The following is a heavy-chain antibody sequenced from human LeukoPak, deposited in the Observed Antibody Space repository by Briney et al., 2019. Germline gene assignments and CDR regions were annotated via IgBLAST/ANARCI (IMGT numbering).Heavy chain of an antibody. CDR2: ISSSSSYI. CDR3: AKLSSSSSTIYWFFDL. J-gene: IGHJ2*01. V-gene: IGHV3-21*04. D-gene: IGHD6-6*01. CDR1: GFTFSSYS. Sequence: GSLRLSCAASGFTFSSYSMNWVRQAPGKGLEWVPCISSSSSYIYYADSVKGRFTISRDNSQNTLYLQMSALRDEDTATYYCAKLSSSSSTIYWFFDLWGRGSLVTVSS.